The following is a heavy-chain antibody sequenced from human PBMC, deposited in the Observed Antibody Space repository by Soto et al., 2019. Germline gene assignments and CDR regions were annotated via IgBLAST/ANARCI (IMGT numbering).Heavy chain of an antibody. CDR2: ISAYDGQT. CDR1: GDGFSNYG. Sequence: QVQLVQSGAEVKKPGASVRVSCKPSGDGFSNYGFSWVRQAPGQGLEWMGWISAYDGQTNYTKKFQGSVTMTTDTSSRTAYMELRSLRSDDTAVYYCARVWYYDSSGYYAFDYWGLGTLVTVSS. J-gene: IGHJ4*02. V-gene: IGHV1-18*01. CDR3: ARVWYYDSSGYYAFDY. D-gene: IGHD3-22*01.